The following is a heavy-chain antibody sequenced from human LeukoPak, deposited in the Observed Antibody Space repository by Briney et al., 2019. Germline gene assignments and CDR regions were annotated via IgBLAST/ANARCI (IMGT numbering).Heavy chain of an antibody. CDR1: GFTFSSYG. Sequence: GGSLRLSCAASGFTFSSYGMHWVRQAPGKGLEWVAVIWYDGSNKYYADSVKGRFTISRDNSKNTLYLQMNSLRAEDTAVCYCARGDCSSTSCYTSYYYGMDVWGQGTTVTVSS. CDR2: IWYDGSNK. D-gene: IGHD2-2*02. CDR3: ARGDCSSTSCYTSYYYGMDV. J-gene: IGHJ6*02. V-gene: IGHV3-33*01.